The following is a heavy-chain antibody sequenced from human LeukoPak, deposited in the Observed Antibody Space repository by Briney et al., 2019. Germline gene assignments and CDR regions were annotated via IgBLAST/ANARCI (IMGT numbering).Heavy chain of an antibody. CDR3: ARVLYSSSWSLYYYYGMDV. CDR2: INPNSGGT. J-gene: IGHJ6*02. Sequence: ASVKVSCKASGGTFSSYAISWVRQAPGQGLEWMGWINPNSGGTNYAQKFQGRVTMTRDTSISTAYMELSRLRSDDTAVYYCARVLYSSSWSLYYYYGMDVWGQGTTVTVSS. V-gene: IGHV1-2*02. CDR1: GGTFSSYA. D-gene: IGHD6-13*01.